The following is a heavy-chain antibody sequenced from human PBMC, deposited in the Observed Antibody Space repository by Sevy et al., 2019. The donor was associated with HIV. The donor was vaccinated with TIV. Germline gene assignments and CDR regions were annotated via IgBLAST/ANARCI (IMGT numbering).Heavy chain of an antibody. V-gene: IGHV3-33*03. CDR3: AKDGCYYDSTARDWFDP. Sequence: GGSLRLSCAASGFNFNPYAMHWVRQAPGKGLEWVATISSDGSKKDYADSVKGRFTISRDNSKNTMNLQMNSLRVDDTAVYYCAKDGCYYDSTARDWFDPWGQGTLVTVSS. D-gene: IGHD3-22*01. J-gene: IGHJ5*02. CDR2: ISSDGSKK. CDR1: GFNFNPYA.